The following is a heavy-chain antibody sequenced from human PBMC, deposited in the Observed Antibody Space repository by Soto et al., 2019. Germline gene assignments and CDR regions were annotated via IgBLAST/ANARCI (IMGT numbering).Heavy chain of an antibody. V-gene: IGHV1-18*01. CDR1: GYTFTNFG. CDR2: LSAYNGNT. CDR3: ARGGTPIDY. Sequence: QVQLVQPVAEVKKPGASVKVSCKASGYTFTNFGISWVRQAPGQGLEWRGWLSAYNGNTNDAQNFQGRVIMTTETSTSTADKELRSLRSDDAAVYYCARGGTPIDYWCQGTLVTVAS. D-gene: IGHD3-16*01. J-gene: IGHJ4*02.